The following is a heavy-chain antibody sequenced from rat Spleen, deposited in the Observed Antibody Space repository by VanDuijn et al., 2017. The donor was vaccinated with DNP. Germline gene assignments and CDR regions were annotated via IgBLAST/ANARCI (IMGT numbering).Heavy chain of an antibody. V-gene: IGHV2S12*01. D-gene: IGHD1-1*01. CDR2: ISSGGDT. J-gene: IGHJ2*01. CDR3: ARSNYYSGVAVFDY. CDR1: GLSLASYG. Sequence: QVQLKESGPGLVQPSQTLSLTCTVSGLSLASYGVSWVRQPPGKGLEWIAAISSGGDTYYDSALKSRLSISRDTSKSQVLLKMNSLQTEDTAMYFCARSNYYSGVAVFDYWGQGVMVTVSS.